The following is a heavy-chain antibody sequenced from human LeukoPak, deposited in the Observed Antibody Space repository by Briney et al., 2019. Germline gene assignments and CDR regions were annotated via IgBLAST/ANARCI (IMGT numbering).Heavy chain of an antibody. D-gene: IGHD5-18*01. CDR1: GFTFSSYA. Sequence: GGSLRLSCAASGFTFSSYAMSWVRQAPGKGLEWVANIKQDGSEKYYGDSVKGRFTISRDNAKNSLYLQMNSLRAEDTAVYYCARDGANSYGRQNFDYWGQGTLVTVSS. J-gene: IGHJ4*02. CDR2: IKQDGSEK. V-gene: IGHV3-7*01. CDR3: ARDGANSYGRQNFDY.